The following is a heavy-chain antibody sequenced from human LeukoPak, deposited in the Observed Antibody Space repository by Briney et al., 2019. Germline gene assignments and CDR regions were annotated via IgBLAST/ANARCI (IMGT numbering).Heavy chain of an antibody. CDR1: GFTFSSYA. Sequence: GGSLRFSCAASGFTFSSYAMNWVRQAPGKGLEWVSGISGSGGSTYYADSVKGRFTISRDNSKNTLHLQMNSLRVEDTAVYYCAKQYDFWSGPDYWGQGTLVTVSS. CDR2: ISGSGGST. J-gene: IGHJ4*02. V-gene: IGHV3-23*01. D-gene: IGHD3-3*01. CDR3: AKQYDFWSGPDY.